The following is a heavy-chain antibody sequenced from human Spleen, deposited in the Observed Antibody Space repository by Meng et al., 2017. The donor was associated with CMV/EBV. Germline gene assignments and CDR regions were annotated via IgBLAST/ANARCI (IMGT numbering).Heavy chain of an antibody. D-gene: IGHD1-20*01. CDR1: GGSISSSAYY. Sequence: SETLSLTCTVSGGSISSSAYYWGWIRQPPGKGLEWIGNIYYSGNTHFNPSLKSRVTISVDTSKNQFSLKLSSVTAADTAVYYCARDSGLTGTNDAFDIWGQGTMVTVSS. CDR2: IYYSGNT. CDR3: ARDSGLTGTNDAFDI. J-gene: IGHJ3*02. V-gene: IGHV4-39*02.